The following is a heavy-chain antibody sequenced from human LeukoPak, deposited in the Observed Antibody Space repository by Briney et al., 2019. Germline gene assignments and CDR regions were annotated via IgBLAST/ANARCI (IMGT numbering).Heavy chain of an antibody. CDR3: ARVWFGELSQPDY. V-gene: IGHV1-2*02. J-gene: IGHJ4*02. Sequence: GASVKVSCKASGYTFTAYYIHWVRQAPRQGLEWMGWINPNSGGTNYAQKFQGRVTMTRDTSISTAYMELSRLRSDDTAVYYCARVWFGELSQPDYWGQGTLVTVSS. D-gene: IGHD3-10*01. CDR2: INPNSGGT. CDR1: GYTFTAYY.